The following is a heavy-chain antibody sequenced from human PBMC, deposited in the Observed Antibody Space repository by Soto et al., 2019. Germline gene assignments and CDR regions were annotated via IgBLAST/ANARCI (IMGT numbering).Heavy chain of an antibody. CDR2: VKSDGSST. CDR3: ARVAYNDYSYMDV. J-gene: IGHJ6*03. V-gene: IGHV3-74*01. D-gene: IGHD1-20*01. Sequence: EMQLVESGGGLVQPGGSLRLSCAASGFTFSSYWMHWIRQAPGKGLVWVSRVKSDGSSTTYADSVKGRFTISRDNAKNTLYLQMNSLRVDDTAVYYCARVAYNDYSYMDVCGKGTTVSVS. CDR1: GFTFSSYW.